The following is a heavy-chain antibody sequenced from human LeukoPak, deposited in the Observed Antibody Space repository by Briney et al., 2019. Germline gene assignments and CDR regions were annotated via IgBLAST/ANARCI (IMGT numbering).Heavy chain of an antibody. V-gene: IGHV1-18*01. CDR2: ISPYNGNT. Sequence: ASVKVSCKSSGYTFTSYGISWVRQAPGQGLEWMGWISPYNGNTNYAHKLQGRVTMTTDTSTSTAYMELRSLRSDDTAVYYCARERDRGYYDSSGPLVRKGAFDIWGQGTMVTVSS. CDR1: GYTFTSYG. D-gene: IGHD3-22*01. CDR3: ARERDRGYYDSSGPLVRKGAFDI. J-gene: IGHJ3*02.